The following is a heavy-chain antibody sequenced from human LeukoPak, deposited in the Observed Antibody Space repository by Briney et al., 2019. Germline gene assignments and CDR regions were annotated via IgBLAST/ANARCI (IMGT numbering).Heavy chain of an antibody. CDR1: GGSISSYY. V-gene: IGHV4-59*01. D-gene: IGHD2-8*02. CDR2: IYYSGST. CDR3: RTIAAPGGVVAY. Sequence: PSETLSLTCTVSGGSISSYYWSWIRQPPGKGLEWIGYIYYSGSTNYNPSLKSRVTISVDTSNNQFSLKLSSGTAADTAVFYWRTIAAPGGVVAYGGRAPLATVSS. J-gene: IGHJ2*01.